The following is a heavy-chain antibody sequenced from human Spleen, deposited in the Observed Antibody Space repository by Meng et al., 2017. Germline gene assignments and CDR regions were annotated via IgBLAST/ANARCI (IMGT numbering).Heavy chain of an antibody. CDR2: IWYDGSKK. J-gene: IGHJ4*02. CDR1: GYIFSSRG. V-gene: IGHV3-33*01. CDR3: VKSGGRGDFGY. D-gene: IGHD3-16*01. Sequence: GESLKISCVGSGYIFSSRGMHWVRQAPGKGLEWVAVIWYDGSKKYYGDSVKGRFTISRDDSKNTLYLQMNTLRVEDTAVYYCVKSGGRGDFGYWGQGTLVTVSS.